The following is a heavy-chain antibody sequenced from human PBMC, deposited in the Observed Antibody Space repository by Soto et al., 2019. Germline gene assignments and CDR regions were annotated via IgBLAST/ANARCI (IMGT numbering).Heavy chain of an antibody. CDR2: FDPEDGET. V-gene: IGHV1-24*01. CDR3: ARDRTSKVVVVVAAPYYYYGMDV. CDR1: GYTLTELS. D-gene: IGHD2-15*01. Sequence: ASVKVSCKVSGYTLTELSMHWVRQAPGKGLEWMGGFDPEDGETIYAQKFQGRVTMTKDTSTSTAYMELRSLRSDDTAVYYCARDRTSKVVVVVAAPYYYYGMDVWGQGTTVTVSS. J-gene: IGHJ6*02.